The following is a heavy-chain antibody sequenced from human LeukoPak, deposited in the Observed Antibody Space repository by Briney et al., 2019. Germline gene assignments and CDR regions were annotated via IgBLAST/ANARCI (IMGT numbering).Heavy chain of an antibody. CDR3: ARGAYNWNDGRAFDI. Sequence: PSETLSLTCAVYGGSISSYYWSWIRQPPGKGLEWIGYIYYSGSTNYNPSLKSRVTISVDTSKNQFSLKLSSVTAADTAVYYCARGAYNWNDGRAFDIWGQGTMVTVSS. J-gene: IGHJ3*02. V-gene: IGHV4-59*01. CDR2: IYYSGST. CDR1: GGSISSYY. D-gene: IGHD1-20*01.